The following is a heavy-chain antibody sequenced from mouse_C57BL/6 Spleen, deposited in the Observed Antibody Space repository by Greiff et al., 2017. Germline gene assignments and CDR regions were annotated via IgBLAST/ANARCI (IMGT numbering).Heavy chain of an antibody. D-gene: IGHD3-2*01. CDR2: IYPGDGGT. V-gene: IGHV1-80*01. CDR1: GYAFSSYW. CDR3: ARERQRGGMAY. Sequence: QVQLKESGAELVKPGASVKISCKASGYAFSSYWMNWVKQRPGKGLEWIGQIYPGDGGTNYNGKFKGQATVTADKSSSTVYLQLSSLTSEDSSVYFCARERQRGGMAYWGQGTSGTVSS. J-gene: IGHJ4*01.